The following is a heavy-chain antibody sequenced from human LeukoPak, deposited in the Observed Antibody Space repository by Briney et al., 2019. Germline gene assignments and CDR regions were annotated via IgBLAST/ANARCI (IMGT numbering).Heavy chain of an antibody. CDR3: ARGGVTGYSYGYDFAY. CDR2: INWNGGST. Sequence: GGSLRLSCVVSGFTFSSYAMSWVRQAPGKGLEWVSGINWNGGSTGYADSVKGRFTISRDNAKNSLYLQMNSLRAEDTALYYCARGGVTGYSYGYDFAYWGQGTLVTVSS. J-gene: IGHJ4*02. D-gene: IGHD5-18*01. CDR1: GFTFSSYA. V-gene: IGHV3-20*04.